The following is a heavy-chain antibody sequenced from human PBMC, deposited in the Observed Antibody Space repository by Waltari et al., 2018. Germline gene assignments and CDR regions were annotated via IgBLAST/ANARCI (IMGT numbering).Heavy chain of an antibody. CDR1: GVSFRTYV. CDR3: AKEGYFYMDV. J-gene: IGHJ6*03. CDR2: ITGDGSRI. Sequence: EVQLLESGGGLVQPGGSLRLPGSASGVSFRTYVISWVRQAPGKGLEWVSLITGDGSRIQYADSVKGRFTISRDNSKNTLYLQMNSLRVEDMAVYYCAKEGYFYMDVWGNGTTVTVSS. V-gene: IGHV3-23*03.